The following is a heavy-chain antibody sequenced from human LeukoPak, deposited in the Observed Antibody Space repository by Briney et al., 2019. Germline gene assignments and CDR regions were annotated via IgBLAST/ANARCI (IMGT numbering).Heavy chain of an antibody. CDR1: GFSFSSLA. J-gene: IGHJ4*02. D-gene: IGHD2-15*01. CDR3: ARVGSRYCSGANCYDGF. CDR2: ISYDGNNQ. V-gene: IGHV3-30-3*01. Sequence: GGSLRLSCAVSGFSFSSLAMHWVRQAPGKGLEWVAFISYDGNNQYYADSVKGRFTISRDNSKNTLYLQMNNLRAEDTAIYYCARVGSRYCSGANCYDGFWGQGTLVSVSS.